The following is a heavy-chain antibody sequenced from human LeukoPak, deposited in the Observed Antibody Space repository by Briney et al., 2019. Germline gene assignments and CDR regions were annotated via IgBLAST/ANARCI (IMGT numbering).Heavy chain of an antibody. V-gene: IGHV4-34*01. CDR2: INHSGST. Sequence: KPSETLSLTCTVSGGSFSGYYWSWIRQPPGKGLEWIGEINHSGSTNYNPSLKSRVTISVDTSKNQFSLKLSSVTAADTAVYYCASRDRNWFDPWGQGTRVTVSS. J-gene: IGHJ5*02. CDR3: ASRDRNWFDP. CDR1: GGSFSGYY. D-gene: IGHD2-21*01.